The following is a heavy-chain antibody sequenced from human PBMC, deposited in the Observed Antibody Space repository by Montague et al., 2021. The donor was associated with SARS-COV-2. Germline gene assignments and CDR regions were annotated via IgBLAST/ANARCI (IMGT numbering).Heavy chain of an antibody. J-gene: IGHJ4*02. Sequence: SETLSLTCAVYGGSFSGYYWSWIRQPPGKGLEWIGEINHSGSTNXNPSLKGRVTISVDTSENQFSLKLSSVTAADTAVYYCARGSTVAHYWGQGTLVTVSS. D-gene: IGHD4-23*01. CDR1: GGSFSGYY. CDR2: INHSGST. CDR3: ARGSTVAHY. V-gene: IGHV4-34*01.